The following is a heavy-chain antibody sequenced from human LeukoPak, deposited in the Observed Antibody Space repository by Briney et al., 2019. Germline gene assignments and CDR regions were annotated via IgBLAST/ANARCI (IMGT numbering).Heavy chain of an antibody. V-gene: IGHV1-46*01. D-gene: IGHD2-2*01. Sequence: ASVKVSCKASGYTFTSYYMHWVRQAPGQGLEWMGIINPSGGSTSYAQKFQGRVTMTRDMSTSTVYMELSSLRSEDTAVYYCARVVTPRYCSSTSCYWKGWFDPWGQGTLVTVSS. CDR2: INPSGGST. CDR1: GYTFTSYY. CDR3: ARVVTPRYCSSTSCYWKGWFDP. J-gene: IGHJ5*02.